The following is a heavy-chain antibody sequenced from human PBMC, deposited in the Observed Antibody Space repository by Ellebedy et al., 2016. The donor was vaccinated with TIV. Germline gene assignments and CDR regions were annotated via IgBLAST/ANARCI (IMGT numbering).Heavy chain of an antibody. D-gene: IGHD6-6*01. J-gene: IGHJ6*02. Sequence: ASVKVSCKASGYTFSSYDVNWVRQATGQGLEWMGWISAYNGNTNYAQKLQGRVTMTTDTSTSTAYMELSSLRSEDTAVYYCARDSEIAAAYGMDVWGQGTTVTVSS. CDR3: ARDSEIAAAYGMDV. CDR2: ISAYNGNT. CDR1: GYTFSSYD. V-gene: IGHV1-18*01.